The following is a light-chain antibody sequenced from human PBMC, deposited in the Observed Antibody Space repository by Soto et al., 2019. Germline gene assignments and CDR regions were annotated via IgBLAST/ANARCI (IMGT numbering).Light chain of an antibody. CDR1: SSDVGSYIY. V-gene: IGLV2-14*01. Sequence: QSALTQPASVSGSPGQSITISYTGTSSDVGSYIYVSWYQHHPGKAPKLMIYDVSNRPSGVSNRFSGSKSGNTASLTISGLQAEDEAEYYCVSYTTFSSYVFGTGTKLTVL. J-gene: IGLJ1*01. CDR3: VSYTTFSSYV. CDR2: DVS.